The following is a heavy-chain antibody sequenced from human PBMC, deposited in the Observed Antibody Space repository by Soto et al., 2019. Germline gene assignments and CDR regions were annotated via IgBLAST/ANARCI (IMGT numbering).Heavy chain of an antibody. CDR3: ARDGHKLRYFDWLSDYYYYGMTV. Sequence: ASVKVSCKASGYTFTSYGICWVRQAPGQGLEWMGWISAYNGNTNYAQKLQGRVTMTTDTSTSTAYMELRSLRSDDPAVYYCARDGHKLRYFDWLSDYYYYGMTVRGQGTTFTVSS. J-gene: IGHJ6*02. V-gene: IGHV1-18*01. D-gene: IGHD3-9*01. CDR1: GYTFTSYG. CDR2: ISAYNGNT.